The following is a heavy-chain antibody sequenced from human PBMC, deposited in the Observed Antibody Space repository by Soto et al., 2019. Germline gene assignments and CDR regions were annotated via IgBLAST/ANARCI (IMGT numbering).Heavy chain of an antibody. D-gene: IGHD1-26*01. V-gene: IGHV1-2*04. J-gene: IGHJ6*02. CDR3: ASQSLVGASPPDYYYYGMDV. CDR1: GYTFTGYY. CDR2: INPNSGGT. Sequence: ASVKVSCKSSGYTFTGYYIQCVRQAPGQGLEWMGWINPNSGGTNYAQKFQGWVTMTRDTSISTAYMELSRLRSDDTAVYYCASQSLVGASPPDYYYYGMDVWGQGTTVTVSS.